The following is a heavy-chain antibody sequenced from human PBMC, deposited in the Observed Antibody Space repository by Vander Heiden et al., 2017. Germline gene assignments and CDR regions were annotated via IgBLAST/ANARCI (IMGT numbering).Heavy chain of an antibody. J-gene: IGHJ1*01. CDR1: GGSFSGYY. CDR3: ARTKEDGGKKTPKYFQH. CDR2: INDSGKK. Sequence: QVQLQQWGAGLLKPSETLTLKCAVFGGSFSGYYWSWIRQTPGKGLEWIGGINDSGKKNYNPSLKSRVSLSVDTSQSQFSLRLRSVTAADTAVYYCARTKEDGGKKTPKYFQHWGQGTLVSVSS. V-gene: IGHV4-34*01.